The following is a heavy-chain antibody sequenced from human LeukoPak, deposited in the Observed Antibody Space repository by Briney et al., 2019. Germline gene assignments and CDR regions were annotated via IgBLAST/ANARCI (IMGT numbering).Heavy chain of an antibody. Sequence: ASVKVSCKASGYTFTSYDINWVRQAPGKGLEWMGWMNPNSGNTGYAQKFQGRVTMTRNTSISTAYMELSSLRSEDTAVYYCARMYYYDSSGYYYDYWGQGTLVTVSS. V-gene: IGHV1-8*01. J-gene: IGHJ4*02. CDR1: GYTFTSYD. CDR2: MNPNSGNT. CDR3: ARMYYYDSSGYYYDY. D-gene: IGHD3-22*01.